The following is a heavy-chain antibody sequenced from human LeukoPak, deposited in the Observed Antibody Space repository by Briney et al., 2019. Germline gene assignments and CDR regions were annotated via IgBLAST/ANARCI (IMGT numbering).Heavy chain of an antibody. Sequence: GASVKVSCKASGYTFTSYGISWVGQAPGQGLEWMGWISAYNGNTNYAQKLQGRVTMTTDTSTSTAYMELRSLRSDDTAVYYCARDANIVVVPADVRLDYWGQGTLVTVSS. D-gene: IGHD2-2*01. V-gene: IGHV1-18*04. CDR2: ISAYNGNT. CDR1: GYTFTSYG. J-gene: IGHJ4*02. CDR3: ARDANIVVVPADVRLDY.